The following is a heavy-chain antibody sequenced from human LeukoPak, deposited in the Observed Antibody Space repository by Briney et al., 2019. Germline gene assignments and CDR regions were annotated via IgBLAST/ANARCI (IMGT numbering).Heavy chain of an antibody. CDR3: AREAVSDDYVWGSFFDY. CDR1: GGSISSSSYY. D-gene: IGHD3-16*01. Sequence: PSETLSLTCTVSGGSISSSSYYWGWIRQPPGKGLEWIGSIYYSGSTYYNPSLKSRVTISVDTSKNQFSLKLSSVTAADTAVYYCAREAVSDDYVWGSFFDYWGQGTLVTVSS. V-gene: IGHV4-39*07. CDR2: IYYSGST. J-gene: IGHJ4*02.